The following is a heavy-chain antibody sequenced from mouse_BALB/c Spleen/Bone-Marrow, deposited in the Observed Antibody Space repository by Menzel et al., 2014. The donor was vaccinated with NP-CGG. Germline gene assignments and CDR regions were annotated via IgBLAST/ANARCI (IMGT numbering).Heavy chain of an antibody. D-gene: IGHD2-2*01. Sequence: EVKLVESGGGLVQPGGSLRLSCATSGFTFTDYYMSWVRQPPGKALEWLGFIRNKANGYTTEYSVSVKGRFTISRDNSQSILYLQMNALRAEDRAIYYGARGGYDDYWGQGTTLTVSS. CDR2: IRNKANGYTT. J-gene: IGHJ2*01. V-gene: IGHV7-3*02. CDR1: GFTFTDYY. CDR3: ARGGYDDY.